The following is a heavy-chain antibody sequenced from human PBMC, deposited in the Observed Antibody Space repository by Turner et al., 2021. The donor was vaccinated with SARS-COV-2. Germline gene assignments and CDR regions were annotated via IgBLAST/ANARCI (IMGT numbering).Heavy chain of an antibody. V-gene: IGHV1-2*02. CDR1: GYTFTGYY. CDR2: INPNSGGT. Sequence: QVQLVQSGAEVKKPGASVKVSCKASGYTFTGYYMHWVRQAPGQGLEWMGWINPNSGGTNYAQNFQGRVTMTRDTSISTAYMELSRLRSDDTTVYYCGRGGLYYYDSSAYYGDAFDIWGQGTMVTVSS. D-gene: IGHD3-22*01. CDR3: GRGGLYYYDSSAYYGDAFDI. J-gene: IGHJ3*02.